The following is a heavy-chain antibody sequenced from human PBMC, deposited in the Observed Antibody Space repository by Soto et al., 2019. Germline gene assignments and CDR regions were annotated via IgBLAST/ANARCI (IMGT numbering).Heavy chain of an antibody. V-gene: IGHV4-34*01. D-gene: IGHD6-19*01. J-gene: IGHJ3*02. CDR3: ARGGSSAWQVDLDI. CDR1: AGSFSHYY. Sequence: SETLSLTCAVYAGSFSHYYWNWIRQSPGKGLEWIGKIKHSGSSNYNPSLRSRVSISVDMSKNQFSLRLTSVTAADTAVYYCARGGSSAWQVDLDIWGQGTMVTVSS. CDR2: IKHSGSS.